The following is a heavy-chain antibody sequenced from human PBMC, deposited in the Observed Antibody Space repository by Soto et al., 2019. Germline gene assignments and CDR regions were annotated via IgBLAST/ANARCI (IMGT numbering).Heavy chain of an antibody. J-gene: IGHJ6*02. V-gene: IGHV1-69*13. D-gene: IGHD3-3*01. CDR3: ARDSSDSTTYYDFWSGYPPYYYYGMDV. Sequence: SVKVSCKASGCTVSSYAISCVRQAPGQVLEWMGGIIPIFGTANYAQKFQGRVTITADESTSTAYMELSSLRSEDTAVYYCARDSSDSTTYYDFWSGYPPYYYYGMDVWGQGTTVTVSS. CDR1: GCTVSSYA. CDR2: IIPIFGTA.